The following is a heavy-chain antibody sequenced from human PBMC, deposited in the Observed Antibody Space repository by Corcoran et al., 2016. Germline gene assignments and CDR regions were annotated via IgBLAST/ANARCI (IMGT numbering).Heavy chain of an antibody. V-gene: IGHV4-39*07. CDR3: ARSPSSWYEKGLNWFDP. D-gene: IGHD6-13*01. CDR2: IYYSGST. Sequence: QLQLQESGPGLVKPSETLSLTCTVSGGSISSSSYYWGWIRQPPGKGREWIGSIYYSGSTYYNPSLKSRVTIYVDTSKNQFSLKLSSGTAPDTAVYYCARSPSSWYEKGLNWFDPWGQGTLVTVSS. CDR1: GGSISSSSYY. J-gene: IGHJ5*02.